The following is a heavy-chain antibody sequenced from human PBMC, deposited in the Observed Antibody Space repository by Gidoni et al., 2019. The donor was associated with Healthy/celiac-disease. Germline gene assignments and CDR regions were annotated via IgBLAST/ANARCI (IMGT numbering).Heavy chain of an antibody. D-gene: IGHD6-13*01. V-gene: IGHV5-51*01. CDR3: ARRIAAAGTRWFDP. CDR2: IYPGDSDT. CDR1: GYSVTSYW. J-gene: IGHJ5*02. Sequence: EVQLVQSGAEVKKPGESRKISCKGAGYSVTSYWIGGVRQMPGKCLEWMGIIYPGDSDTRYSPSFQGQVTISADKSISTAYLQWSSLKASDTAMYYCARRIAAAGTRWFDPWGQGTLVTVSS.